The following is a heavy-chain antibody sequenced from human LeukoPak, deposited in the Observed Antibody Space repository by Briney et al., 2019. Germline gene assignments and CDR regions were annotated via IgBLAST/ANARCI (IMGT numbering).Heavy chain of an antibody. CDR2: ISSGSRPV. Sequence: GGSLGLSCAASGFSFTSYNMHWVRQAPGKGLEWLSSISSGSRPVYYSDSVKGRFTISRDDAKDSLHLQMNSLRDEDTAVYYCARSRFTYGSVAFDYWGRGTLVTVSS. J-gene: IGHJ4*02. CDR1: GFSFTSYN. V-gene: IGHV3-48*02. CDR3: ARSRFTYGSVAFDY. D-gene: IGHD4-17*01.